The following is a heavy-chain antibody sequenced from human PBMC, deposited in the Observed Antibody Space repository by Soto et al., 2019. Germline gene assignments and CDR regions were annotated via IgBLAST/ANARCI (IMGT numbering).Heavy chain of an antibody. D-gene: IGHD2-2*01. J-gene: IGHJ6*03. CDR1: GFTFNNYA. V-gene: IGHV3-23*01. Sequence: GGSLRLSCAASGFTFNNYAMSWVRQAPGKGLEWASVISDNGVTTYYADSVKGRFTISRDSSKNTLYLQMSSLRAEDTAVYYCAKQDCSSSSCYDLGDYFYYYMDVWGKGTTVTVSS. CDR3: AKQDCSSSSCYDLGDYFYYYMDV. CDR2: ISDNGVTT.